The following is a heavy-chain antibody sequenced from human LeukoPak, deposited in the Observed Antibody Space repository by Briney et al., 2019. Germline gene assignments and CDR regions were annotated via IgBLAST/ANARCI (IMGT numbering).Heavy chain of an antibody. J-gene: IGHJ4*02. CDR2: ISYDGSNK. V-gene: IGHV3-30-3*01. D-gene: IGHD1-26*01. CDR3: ARAGRLGYGGNYYAFDD. CDR1: GFTFSNYA. Sequence: PGRSLRLSCTASGFTFSNYAIHWVRQAPGKGLEWVAVISYDGSNKYYADSVKGRFTISRDNSKNTLYLQMNSLRAEDTAVYYCARAGRLGYGGNYYAFDDWGQGTLVTVSS.